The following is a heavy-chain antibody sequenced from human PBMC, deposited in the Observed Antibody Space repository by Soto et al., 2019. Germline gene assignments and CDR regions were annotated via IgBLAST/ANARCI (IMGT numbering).Heavy chain of an antibody. CDR1: GFTXSSYW. D-gene: IGHD3-3*01. CDR3: ARDHYDFWSGYYYFDY. CDR2: IKQDGSEK. Sequence: PGGSLRLSCAASGFTXSSYWMSWVRQAPGKGLEWVANIKQDGSEKYYVDSVKGRFTISRDNAKNSLYLQMNSLRAEDTAVYYCARDHYDFWSGYYYFDYRGQGTLVTVSS. V-gene: IGHV3-7*01. J-gene: IGHJ4*02.